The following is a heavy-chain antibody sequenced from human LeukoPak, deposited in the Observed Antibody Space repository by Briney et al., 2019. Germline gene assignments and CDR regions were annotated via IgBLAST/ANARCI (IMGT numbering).Heavy chain of an antibody. Sequence: HPGGSLRLSCAASGFTFSSYAMSWVRQAPEKGLEWVSAISGSGGSTYYADSVKGRFTISRDNSKNTLYLQMNSLRAEDTAVYYCARDPHFSRSVDHWGQGTLVTVSS. CDR3: ARDPHFSRSVDH. CDR2: ISGSGGST. J-gene: IGHJ4*02. V-gene: IGHV3-23*01. CDR1: GFTFSSYA. D-gene: IGHD2/OR15-2a*01.